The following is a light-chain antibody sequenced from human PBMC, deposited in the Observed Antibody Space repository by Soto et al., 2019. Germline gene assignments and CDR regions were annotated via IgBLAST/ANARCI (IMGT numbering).Light chain of an antibody. J-gene: IGLJ1*01. V-gene: IGLV2-14*01. CDR3: SSYSGSGTDV. Sequence: QSALTQPASVSGSPGQAITISCTGTSSDVGGYNYVSWYQQQPGKAPKLMIYAVSDRPSGVSNRFSGSKSGNTASLTISGLQAEDEADYYRSSYSGSGTDVFGTGTKLTVL. CDR1: SSDVGGYNY. CDR2: AVS.